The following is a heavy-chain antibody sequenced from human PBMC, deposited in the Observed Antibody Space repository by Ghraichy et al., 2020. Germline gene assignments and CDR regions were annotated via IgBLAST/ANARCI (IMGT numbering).Heavy chain of an antibody. CDR2: ISSSSSTI. Sequence: LSLTCAASGFTFSSYSMNWVRQAPGKGLEWVSYISSSSSTIYYADSVKGRFTISRDNAKNSLYLQMNSLRDEDTAVYYCASGEEYYYDSSGYWGAIDYWGQGTLVTVSS. CDR1: GFTFSSYS. V-gene: IGHV3-48*02. D-gene: IGHD3-22*01. CDR3: ASGEEYYYDSSGYWGAIDY. J-gene: IGHJ4*02.